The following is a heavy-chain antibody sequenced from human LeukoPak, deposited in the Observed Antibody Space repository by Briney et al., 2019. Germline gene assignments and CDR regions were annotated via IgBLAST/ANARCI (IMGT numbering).Heavy chain of an antibody. V-gene: IGHV4-61*02. Sequence: SETLSLTCSVSGGSISSGNYYWSWIRQPAGKGLEWIGRSYTSGSTNYNPSLKSRVTISVDTFKNQFFLRLSSVPAADTAVYYCASLPSGNYFDLWGQGTLVTVSS. CDR3: ASLPSGNYFDL. J-gene: IGHJ4*02. CDR2: SYTSGST. CDR1: GGSISSGNYY. D-gene: IGHD6-6*01.